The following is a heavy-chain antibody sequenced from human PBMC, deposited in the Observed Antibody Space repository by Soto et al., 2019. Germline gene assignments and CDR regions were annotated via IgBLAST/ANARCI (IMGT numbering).Heavy chain of an antibody. CDR3: ASNPDYYDSSGYMDY. CDR2: IYYSGST. V-gene: IGHV4-39*01. D-gene: IGHD3-22*01. J-gene: IGHJ4*02. CDR1: GGSISSSSYY. Sequence: PSETLSLTCTVSGGSISSSSYYWGWIRQPPGKGLEWIGSIYYSGSTYYNPSLKSRVTISVDTSKNQFSLKLSSVTAADTAVYYCASNPDYYDSSGYMDYWGQGTLVTVPQ.